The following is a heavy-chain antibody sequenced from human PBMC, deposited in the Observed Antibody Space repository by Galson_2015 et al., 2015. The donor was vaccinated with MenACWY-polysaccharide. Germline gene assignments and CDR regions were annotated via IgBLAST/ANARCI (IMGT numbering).Heavy chain of an antibody. CDR2: INPNSGGT. Sequence: SVKVSCKASGYTFTGYYMHWVRQAPGQGLEWMGWINPNSGGTNYAQKFQGRVTMTRDTSISTAYMELSRLRSDDTAVYYCARDGGAAACSSYWFGPWGQGTLVPVSS. CDR1: GYTFTGYY. CDR3: ARDGGAAACSSYWFGP. J-gene: IGHJ5*02. V-gene: IGHV1-2*02. D-gene: IGHD6-13*01.